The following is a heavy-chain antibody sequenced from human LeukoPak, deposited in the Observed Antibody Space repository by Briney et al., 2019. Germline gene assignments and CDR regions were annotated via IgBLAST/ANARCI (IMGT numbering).Heavy chain of an antibody. CDR3: ARDQSYYGMDV. Sequence: SETLSLTCTVSGGSISTYYWSWIRQPPGEGLEWIGYIYYSGSTNYNPSLKSRVTISVDTSKNQFSLNVSSVTAANTAVYYCARDQSYYGMDVWGQGTTVTVSS. V-gene: IGHV4-59*01. CDR1: GGSISTYY. J-gene: IGHJ6*02. CDR2: IYYSGST.